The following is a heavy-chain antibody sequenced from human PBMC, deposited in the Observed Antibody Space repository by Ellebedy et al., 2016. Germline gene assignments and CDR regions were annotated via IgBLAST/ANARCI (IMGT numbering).Heavy chain of an antibody. Sequence: GESLKISXAASGFTFSSYAMHWVRQAPGKGLEWVAVISYDGSNKYYADSVKGRFTISRDNSKNTLYLQMNSLRAEDTAVYYCAKGRFSDTNYFDYWGQGTLVTVSS. CDR3: AKGRFSDTNYFDY. D-gene: IGHD3-3*01. CDR2: ISYDGSNK. J-gene: IGHJ4*02. CDR1: GFTFSSYA. V-gene: IGHV3-30-3*01.